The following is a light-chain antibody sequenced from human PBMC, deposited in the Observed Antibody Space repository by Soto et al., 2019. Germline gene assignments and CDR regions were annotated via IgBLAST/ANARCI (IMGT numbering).Light chain of an antibody. CDR2: DAS. CDR3: QQRSNWPPIT. Sequence: EIVLTQSPGTLSFSPGERATLSCRASQSVSSSYLAWYQQKPGQAPRLLIYDASNRATGIPARFSGSGSGTDFTLTISSLEPADFAVYYCQQRSNWPPITFGQGTRLEIK. J-gene: IGKJ5*01. CDR1: QSVSSSY. V-gene: IGKV3D-20*02.